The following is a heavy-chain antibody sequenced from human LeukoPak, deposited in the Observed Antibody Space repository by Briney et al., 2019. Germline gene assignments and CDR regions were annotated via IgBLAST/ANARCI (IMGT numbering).Heavy chain of an antibody. CDR2: INPIFGIA. J-gene: IGHJ3*02. Sequence: SVKVSCKASGGTFSSYAISWVRQAPGQGLEWMGRINPIFGIANYAQKFQGRVTITADKSTSTAYMELSSLRSEDTAVYYCASPNYYDSRAFDIWGQGTMVTVSS. CDR3: ASPNYYDSRAFDI. D-gene: IGHD3-22*01. V-gene: IGHV1-69*04. CDR1: GGTFSSYA.